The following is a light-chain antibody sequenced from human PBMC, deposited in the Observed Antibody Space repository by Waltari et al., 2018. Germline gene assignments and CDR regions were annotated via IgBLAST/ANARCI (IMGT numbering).Light chain of an antibody. Sequence: DNQMTQSPSSLSASVGDRVTITCRASQSISSYLNWYQQKPGTAPKLLIYAASSLQSGVPSRFRGSGSGTDFTLTISCLQSEDFATYYCQQYYSYPLTFGGGTKVEIK. V-gene: IGKV1-39*01. CDR3: QQYYSYPLT. CDR1: QSISSY. J-gene: IGKJ4*01. CDR2: AAS.